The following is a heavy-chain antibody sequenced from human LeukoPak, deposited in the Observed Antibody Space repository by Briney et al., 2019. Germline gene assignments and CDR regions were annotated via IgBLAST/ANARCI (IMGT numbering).Heavy chain of an antibody. CDR2: ISSNGDNT. CDR3: ARVWGTYLLGAFDI. J-gene: IGHJ3*02. V-gene: IGHV3-64*01. D-gene: IGHD3-16*01. CDR1: GFTFSNYA. Sequence: GGSLRVSCEASGFTFSNYAMDWVRQAPGKGLEYVSAISSNGDNTYYANSVKGRFTISRDNSKNTLYLQMGSLRAEDMAVYYCARVWGTYLLGAFDIWGQGTMVTVSS.